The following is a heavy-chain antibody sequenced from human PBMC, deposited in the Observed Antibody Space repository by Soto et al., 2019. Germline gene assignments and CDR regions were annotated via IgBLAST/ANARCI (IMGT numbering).Heavy chain of an antibody. Sequence: EVQLLESGGGLVQPGGSLRLSCAASGFTFSSYAMSWVRQAPGKGLEWVXXXXXXXXXXXXXXXXXGRFTISRDNSKXXXXXXXXXXXXXXXXXXXXXXXXXXGYWGQGTLVTVSS. CDR2: XXXXXXXX. J-gene: IGHJ4*02. CDR3: XXXXXXGY. CDR1: GFTFSSYA. V-gene: IGHV3-23*01.